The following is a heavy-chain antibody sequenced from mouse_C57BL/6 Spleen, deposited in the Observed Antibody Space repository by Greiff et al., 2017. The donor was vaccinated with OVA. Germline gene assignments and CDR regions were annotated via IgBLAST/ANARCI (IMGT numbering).Heavy chain of an antibody. V-gene: IGHV1-81*01. J-gene: IGHJ2*01. CDR2: IYPRSGNT. D-gene: IGHD2-5*01. CDR3: ARSAYSNYPYYLDY. Sequence: VQLQQSGAELARPGASVKLSCKASGYTFTSYGISWVKQRTGQGLEWIGEIYPRSGNTYYNEKFKGKATLTADKSSSTAYMELRSLTSEDSAVYFCARSAYSNYPYYLDYWGQGTTLTVSS. CDR1: GYTFTSYG.